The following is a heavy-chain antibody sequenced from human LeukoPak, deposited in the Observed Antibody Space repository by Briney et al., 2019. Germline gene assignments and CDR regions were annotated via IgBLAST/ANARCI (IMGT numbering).Heavy chain of an antibody. CDR2: ISYIGST. CDR1: ADSFSSHY. J-gene: IGHJ6*02. Sequence: SETLSLTCAVSADSFSSHYWSWIRQPPGKGLEWIGYISYIGSTNYNPSLKSRVTISIDTSKNQFSLKLSSVTAADTAVYYCARDLITVTKGFDIWGQGTTVTVSS. V-gene: IGHV4-59*11. D-gene: IGHD4-17*01. CDR3: ARDLITVTKGFDI.